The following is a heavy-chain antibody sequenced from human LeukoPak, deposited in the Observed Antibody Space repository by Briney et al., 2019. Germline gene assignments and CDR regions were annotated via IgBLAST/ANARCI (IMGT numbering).Heavy chain of an antibody. J-gene: IGHJ4*02. CDR2: TYCRSKWYN. Sequence: SQTLSLTCAISGDSVSSNSAAWNWIRQSPSRGLEWLGRTYCRSKWYNDYAVSVKSRITINPDTSKNQFSLQLNSVTPEDTAVYYCARDLRITIFGVVIVYFDYWGQGTLVTVSS. V-gene: IGHV6-1*01. CDR3: ARDLRITIFGVVIVYFDY. D-gene: IGHD3-3*01. CDR1: GDSVSSNSAA.